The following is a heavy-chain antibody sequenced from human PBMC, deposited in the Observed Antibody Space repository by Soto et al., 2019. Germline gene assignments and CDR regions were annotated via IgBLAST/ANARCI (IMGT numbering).Heavy chain of an antibody. CDR2: IYYSGST. CDR3: ASKRYYDILTGYFYYGMDV. D-gene: IGHD3-9*01. V-gene: IGHV4-30-4*01. Sequence: SETLSLTCTVSGGSISSGDYYWSWIRQPPGKGLEWIGYIYYSGSTYYNPSLKSRVTISVDTSKNQFSLKLSSVTAADTAVYYCASKRYYDILTGYFYYGMDVWGQGTTVTV. CDR1: GGSISSGDYY. J-gene: IGHJ6*02.